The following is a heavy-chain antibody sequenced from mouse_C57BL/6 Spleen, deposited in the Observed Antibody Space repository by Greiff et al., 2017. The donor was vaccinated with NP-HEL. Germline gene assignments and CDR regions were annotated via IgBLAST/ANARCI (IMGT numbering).Heavy chain of an antibody. CDR2: IYIGNGYT. CDR3: ARGFTTVVAWYFDV. J-gene: IGHJ1*03. V-gene: IGHV1-58*01. Sequence: VHVKQSGAELVRPGSSVKMSCKTSGYTFTSYGINWVKQRPGQGLEWIGYIYIGNGYTAYNEKFKGKATLTSDTSSSTAYMQLSSLTSEDSAIYFCARGFTTVVAWYFDVWGTGTTVTVSS. D-gene: IGHD1-1*01. CDR1: GYTFTSYG.